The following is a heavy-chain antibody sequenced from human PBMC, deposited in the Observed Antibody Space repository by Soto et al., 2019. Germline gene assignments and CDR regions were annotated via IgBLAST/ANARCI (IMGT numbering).Heavy chain of an antibody. V-gene: IGHV3-30-3*01. CDR3: ARGEAGPRIAATYGMDV. D-gene: IGHD6-13*01. CDR2: ISYDGSNK. CDR1: GFTFSSYA. J-gene: IGHJ6*02. Sequence: QVQLVESGGGVVQPGRSLRLSCAASGFTFSSYAMHWVRQAPGKGLEWVAVISYDGSNKYYADSVKGRFTISRDNSKNTLYLQMNSLRAEDTAVYYCARGEAGPRIAATYGMDVWGQGTTVTVSS.